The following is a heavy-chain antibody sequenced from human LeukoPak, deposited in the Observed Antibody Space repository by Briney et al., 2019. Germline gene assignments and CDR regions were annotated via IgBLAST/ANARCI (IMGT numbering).Heavy chain of an antibody. CDR1: GFTFNSYG. Sequence: GVSLRLSCAASGFTFNSYGMHWVRQAPGQGLEWVAFIQSDGSDQYYAVSVKGRLSISRDNSKNTLYLQMNSLRTEDTAVYYCAKRDGYNSGPFDYWGQGTLVTVSS. V-gene: IGHV3-30*02. J-gene: IGHJ4*02. CDR2: IQSDGSDQ. D-gene: IGHD5-24*01. CDR3: AKRDGYNSGPFDY.